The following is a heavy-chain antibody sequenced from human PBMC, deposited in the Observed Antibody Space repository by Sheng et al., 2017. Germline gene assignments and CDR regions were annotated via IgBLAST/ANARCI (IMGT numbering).Heavy chain of an antibody. V-gene: IGHV3-72*01. CDR3: VRAEVDPVDYYMDV. D-gene: IGHD2-15*01. J-gene: IGHJ6*03. CDR1: GFTLSDHY. CDR2: SRNKANRYTI. Sequence: EVQVVESGGGLVQPGGSLRLSCVAFGFTLSDHYMDWVRQAPGEGLEWVGRSRNKANRYTIEYAASVKGRFTISRDGSGNFLYLQMNSLKSEDTAVYYCVRAEVDPVDYYMDVWGKGTTVTVSS.